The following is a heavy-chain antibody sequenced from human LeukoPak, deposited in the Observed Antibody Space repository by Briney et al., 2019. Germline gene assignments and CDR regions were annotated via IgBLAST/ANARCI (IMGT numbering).Heavy chain of an antibody. CDR1: GGSFSGYY. D-gene: IGHD2/OR15-2a*01. CDR2: INHSGST. CDR3: ARLYDRYDY. Sequence: PSETLSLTCAVYGGSFSGYYRSWIRQPPGKGLEWIGEINHSGSTNYNPSLKSRVTISVDTSKNQFSLKLSSVTAADTAVYYCARLYDRYDYWGQGTMVTVSS. V-gene: IGHV4-34*01. J-gene: IGHJ4*02.